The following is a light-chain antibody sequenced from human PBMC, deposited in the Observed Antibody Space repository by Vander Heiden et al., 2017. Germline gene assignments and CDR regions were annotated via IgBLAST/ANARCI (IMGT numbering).Light chain of an antibody. Sequence: IVFTRSPGTLSLSPGERATLSCRASQSVSSSYLAWYQQKPGQAPRLLIYGASSRATGIPDRFSGSGSGTDFTLTISRLEPEDFAVYSCQQYCSSPPAFGQGTKLEIK. CDR1: QSVSSSY. V-gene: IGKV3-20*01. J-gene: IGKJ2*01. CDR3: QQYCSSPPA. CDR2: GAS.